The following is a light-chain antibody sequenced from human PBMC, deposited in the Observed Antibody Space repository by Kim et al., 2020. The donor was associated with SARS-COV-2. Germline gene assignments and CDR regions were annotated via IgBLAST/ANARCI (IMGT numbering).Light chain of an antibody. V-gene: IGKV3-15*01. CDR1: QSVTSN. CDR2: GAS. J-gene: IGKJ2*03. Sequence: EIVMTQSPATLSVSPGERATLSCRASQSVTSNLAWYQQKPGQAPRLLIYGASIRATGIPDRFSGSGSGTEFTLTISSLQSEDFALYYCQQYNRWPPYSFGQGTKLEI. CDR3: QQYNRWPPYS.